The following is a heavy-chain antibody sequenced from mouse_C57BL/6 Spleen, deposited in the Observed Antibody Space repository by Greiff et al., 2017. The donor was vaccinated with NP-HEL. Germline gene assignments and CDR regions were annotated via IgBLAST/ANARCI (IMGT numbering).Heavy chain of an antibody. CDR2: INPSTGGT. CDR3: ARSGAAWFAY. J-gene: IGHJ3*01. D-gene: IGHD3-2*02. CDR1: GYSFTGYY. V-gene: IGHV1-42*01. Sequence: EVQLQESGPELVKPGASVKISCKASGYSFTGYYMNWVKQSPEKSLEWIGEINPSTGGTTYNQKFKAKATLTVDKSSSTAYMQLKSLTSEDTAVYYCARSGAAWFAYWGQGTLVTVSA.